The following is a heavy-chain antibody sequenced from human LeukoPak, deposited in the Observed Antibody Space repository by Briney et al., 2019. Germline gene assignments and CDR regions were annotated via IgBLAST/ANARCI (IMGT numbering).Heavy chain of an antibody. CDR2: ISTGSSYI. CDR1: GFTFSSYT. V-gene: IGHV3-21*01. CDR3: AKAARYCSSTSCYGFDY. Sequence: GGSLRLSCAASGFTFSSYTMNWVRQAPGKGLEWVSSISTGSSYIYYADSVKGRFTISRDNAKNSLYLQMNSLRAGDTAVYYCAKAARYCSSTSCYGFDYWGQGTLVTVSS. J-gene: IGHJ4*02. D-gene: IGHD2-2*01.